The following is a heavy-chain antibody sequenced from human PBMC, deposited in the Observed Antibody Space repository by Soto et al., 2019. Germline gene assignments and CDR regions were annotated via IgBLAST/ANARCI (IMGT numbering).Heavy chain of an antibody. Sequence: SETLSLTCFVSGGSFIGVYWPWVRHPPGKGLEWLGDINHVGITNYNPSLKSRVSIPVDTSKSQFSLKLSSVTAADTAVYYCARAHDFWGGRQQPIDSWGQGTLVTVSS. CDR2: INHVGIT. CDR1: GGSFIGVY. D-gene: IGHD3-3*01. V-gene: IGHV4-34*01. J-gene: IGHJ4*02. CDR3: ARAHDFWGGRQQPIDS.